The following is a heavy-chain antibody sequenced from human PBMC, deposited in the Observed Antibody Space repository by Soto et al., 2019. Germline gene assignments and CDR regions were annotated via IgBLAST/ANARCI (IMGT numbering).Heavy chain of an antibody. CDR2: MSGTGGST. J-gene: IGHJ4*02. CDR3: AKNWDTTSSSSSH. Sequence: GGSLRLSCAASGFTFSTYAMSWVRQAPGKGQEWVSAMSGTGGSTYYADSVKGRFTISRDNSKNTLYLQMNSLRAEDTAVYYCAKNWDTTSSSSSHWGQGTLVTVSS. D-gene: IGHD6-6*01. V-gene: IGHV3-23*01. CDR1: GFTFSTYA.